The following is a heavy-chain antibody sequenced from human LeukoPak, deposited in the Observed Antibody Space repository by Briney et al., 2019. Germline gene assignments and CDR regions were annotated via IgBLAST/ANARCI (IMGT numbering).Heavy chain of an antibody. V-gene: IGHV4-59*01. J-gene: IGHJ4*02. CDR1: GGSISSYY. CDR2: IYYSGST. D-gene: IGHD3-22*01. Sequence: SETLSLTCTVSGGSISSYYWGWIRQPPGKGLEWIGYIYYSGSTNYNPSLKSRVTISVDTSKNQFSLKLSSVTAADTAVYYCARDTYDSSGYYHDYWGQGTLVTVSS. CDR3: ARDTYDSSGYYHDY.